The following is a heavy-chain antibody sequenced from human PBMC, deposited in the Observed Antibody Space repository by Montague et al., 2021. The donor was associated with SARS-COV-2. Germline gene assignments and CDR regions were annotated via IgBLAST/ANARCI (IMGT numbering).Heavy chain of an antibody. J-gene: IGHJ6*02. CDR2: ISYDGSNK. V-gene: IGHV3-30*04. D-gene: IGHD2-2*01. CDR3: VRPLSDYYYYYGMDV. CDR1: GFTFSSYA. Sequence: SRRLSFSASGFTFSSYAMHWVRQAPGKGLEWVAVISYDGSNKYYADSVKGRFTISRDNSKNTLYLQMNSLRAEDTAVYYCVRPLSDYYYYYGMDVWGQGTTVTVSS.